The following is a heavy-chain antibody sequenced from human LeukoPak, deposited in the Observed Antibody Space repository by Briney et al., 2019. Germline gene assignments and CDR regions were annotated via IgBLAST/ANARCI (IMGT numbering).Heavy chain of an antibody. CDR3: ARGEYCSGGRCYLSRAASFDL. CDR2: INHSEST. D-gene: IGHD2-15*01. V-gene: IGHV4-34*01. CDR1: GGSFSNYY. J-gene: IGHJ2*01. Sequence: SETLSLTCVVYGGSFSNYYLSWIRQPPGKGLEWIAEINHSESTDYNPSLKRRVTISVDTSMKQFSLELSSVTAADTAVYYCARGEYCSGGRCYLSRAASFDLWGRGTLVTVSS.